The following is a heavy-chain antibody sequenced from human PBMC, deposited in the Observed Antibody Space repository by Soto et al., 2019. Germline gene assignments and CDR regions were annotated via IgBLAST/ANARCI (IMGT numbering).Heavy chain of an antibody. V-gene: IGHV5-10-1*01. CDR1: GYSFTSYW. Sequence: GESLKISCKGSGYSFTSYWISWVRQMPGKGLEWMGRIDPSDSYTNYSPSFQGHVTISADKSISTAYLQWSSLKASDTAMYYCARVGDYYGSGSDYTHYYYYYYGMDVWGQGTTVTVSS. J-gene: IGHJ6*02. D-gene: IGHD3-10*01. CDR3: ARVGDYYGSGSDYTHYYYYYYGMDV. CDR2: IDPSDSYT.